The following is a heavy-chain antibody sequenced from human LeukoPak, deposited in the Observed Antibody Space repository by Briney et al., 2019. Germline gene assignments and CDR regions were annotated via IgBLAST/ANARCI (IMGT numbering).Heavy chain of an antibody. D-gene: IGHD5-12*01. V-gene: IGHV3-23*01. CDR1: GFTFSSYA. CDR3: AKDREGLSSGYDLEYFDY. J-gene: IGHJ4*02. Sequence: GGSLRLSCAASGFTFSSYAMNWVRQAPGKGLEWVSAISGGGGTTYYADSVKGRFTISRDNSKNTLFLQMNSLRAEDTAVYYCAKDREGLSSGYDLEYFDYLGQGTLVTVSS. CDR2: ISGGGGTT.